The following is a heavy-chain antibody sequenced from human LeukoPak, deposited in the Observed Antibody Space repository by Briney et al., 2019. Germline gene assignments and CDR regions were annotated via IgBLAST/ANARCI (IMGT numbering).Heavy chain of an antibody. J-gene: IGHJ1*01. CDR1: GFTFSSYA. Sequence: GGSLRLSCAASGFTFSSYAMSWVRQAPGKGLEWVSAITGTGGSTYYADSVNGRFTISRDNSRNTLFLQMNSLRAEDTALYYCASAREYCGSAECYEYFHHWGQGTLVTVSS. CDR2: ITGTGGST. V-gene: IGHV3-23*01. D-gene: IGHD2-21*01. CDR3: ASAREYCGSAECYEYFHH.